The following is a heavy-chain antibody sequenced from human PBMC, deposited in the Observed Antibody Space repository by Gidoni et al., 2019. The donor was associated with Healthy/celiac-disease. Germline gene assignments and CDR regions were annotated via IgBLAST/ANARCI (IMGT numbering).Heavy chain of an antibody. CDR3: AKDLRGSSSWSRVDWFDP. CDR1: GFTFSSYG. CDR2: ISYDGSNK. V-gene: IGHV3-30*18. J-gene: IGHJ5*02. Sequence: QVQLVESGGGVVQPGRSLRLSCAASGFTFSSYGLHWVRQAPGKGLEWVAVISYDGSNKYYADSVKGRFTISRDNSKNTLYLQMNSLRAEDTAVYYCAKDLRGSSSWSRVDWFDPWGQGTLVTVSS. D-gene: IGHD6-13*01.